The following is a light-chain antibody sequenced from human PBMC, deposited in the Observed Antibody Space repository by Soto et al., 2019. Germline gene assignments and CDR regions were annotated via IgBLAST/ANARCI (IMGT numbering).Light chain of an antibody. CDR2: SNT. Sequence: QSVLTQPPSVSGAPGQRVTISCTGSNSNIGAGYDAHWYQHLPGTAPKLLIYSNTNRPSGVPDRFSGSKSGTSASLAITGLQAEDEADYYCQSYDSSLSIYVFGSGTKVTVL. J-gene: IGLJ1*01. CDR1: NSNIGAGYD. V-gene: IGLV1-40*01. CDR3: QSYDSSLSIYV.